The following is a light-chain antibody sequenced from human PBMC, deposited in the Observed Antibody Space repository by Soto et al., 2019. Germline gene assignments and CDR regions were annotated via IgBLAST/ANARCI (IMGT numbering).Light chain of an antibody. J-gene: IGKJ3*01. Sequence: EIVLTQSPATLSLSPGERATLSCRASQSVGSYLAWFQQRPGQAPRLVIHDASKRATGIPARFSGSGSGTDFSLTISGLEPEDFAVYYCQQRDNWPFTFGPETTVDIK. CDR1: QSVGSY. CDR2: DAS. CDR3: QQRDNWPFT. V-gene: IGKV3-11*01.